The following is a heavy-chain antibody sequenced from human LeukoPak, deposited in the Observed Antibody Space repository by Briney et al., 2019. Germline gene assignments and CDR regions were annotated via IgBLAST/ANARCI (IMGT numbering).Heavy chain of an antibody. CDR1: GFTFSNYG. CDR2: ITNNGAAT. Sequence: GGSLRLSCAASGFTFSNYGMHWARQAPGKGLEYVSAITNNGAATFYANSVKGRVTISRDNSRNTLYLQMGSLRADDMAVYYCVRIGSGSQSDYWGQGTLVTVSS. CDR3: VRIGSGSQSDY. J-gene: IGHJ4*02. V-gene: IGHV3-64*01. D-gene: IGHD1-26*01.